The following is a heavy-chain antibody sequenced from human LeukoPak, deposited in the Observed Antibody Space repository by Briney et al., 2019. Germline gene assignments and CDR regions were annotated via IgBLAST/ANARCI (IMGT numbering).Heavy chain of an antibody. CDR1: GGSISSGGYY. J-gene: IGHJ4*02. V-gene: IGHV4-31*03. Sequence: PSETLSLTCTVSGGSISSGGYYLSWIRQHPGKGLEWIVYIYYSGSTYYNPSLKSRVTISVDTSKNQFSLKLSSVTAADTAVYYCARAGTKSYGDHELALDYWGQGTLVTVSS. CDR3: ARAGTKSYGDHELALDY. D-gene: IGHD4-17*01. CDR2: IYYSGST.